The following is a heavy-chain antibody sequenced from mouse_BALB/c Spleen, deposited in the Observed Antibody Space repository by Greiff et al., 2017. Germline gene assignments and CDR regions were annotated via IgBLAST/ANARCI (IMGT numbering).Heavy chain of an antibody. CDR3: ARLVATPYWYFDV. Sequence: EVKLMESGAELVKPGASVKLSCTASGFNIKDTYMHWVKQRPEQGLEWIGRIDPANGNTKYDPKFQGKATITADTSSNTAYLQLSSLTSEDTAVYYCARLVATPYWYFDVWGAGTTVTVSS. V-gene: IGHV14-3*02. CDR2: IDPANGNT. D-gene: IGHD1-1*01. J-gene: IGHJ1*01. CDR1: GFNIKDTY.